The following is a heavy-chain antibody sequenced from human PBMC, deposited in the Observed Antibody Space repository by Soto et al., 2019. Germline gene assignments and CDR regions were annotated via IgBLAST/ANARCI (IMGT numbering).Heavy chain of an antibody. Sequence: QVQLQESGPGLVKPSQTLSLTCTVSGGSISSGGYHWSWIRQHPGKGLEWIGNIYYSGSTYYNPSLQSRVTISVDTSKSQFSLNLTSVTAADTAVYYCARARVLWFGELLTVDWFDPWGQGTVVTVSS. D-gene: IGHD3-10*01. J-gene: IGHJ5*02. CDR3: ARARVLWFGELLTVDWFDP. V-gene: IGHV4-31*03. CDR1: GGSISSGGYH. CDR2: IYYSGST.